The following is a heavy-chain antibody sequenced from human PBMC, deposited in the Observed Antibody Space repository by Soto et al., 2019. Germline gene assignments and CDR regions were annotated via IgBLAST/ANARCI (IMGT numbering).Heavy chain of an antibody. V-gene: IGHV3-33*01. D-gene: IGHD5-12*01. J-gene: IGHJ3*02. CDR3: ARDLGDGYNYPFDI. Sequence: GGSLRLSCVASGFTFSNFGMHWVRQAPGKGLEWVAVISNDENIKQYADSVRGRFAISRDNSKNTLYLQMTSLRAEDTAIYYCARDLGDGYNYPFDIWGQGTMVTVSS. CDR2: ISNDENIK. CDR1: GFTFSNFG.